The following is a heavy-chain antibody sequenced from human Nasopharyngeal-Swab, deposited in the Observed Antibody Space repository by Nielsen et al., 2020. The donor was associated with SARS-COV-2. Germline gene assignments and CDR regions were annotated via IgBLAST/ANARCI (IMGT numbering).Heavy chain of an antibody. CDR1: GGSISSAGYS. V-gene: IGHV4-30-2*01. CDR2: IYHSGST. CDR3: ARHGGNSVGDAFDI. J-gene: IGHJ3*02. Sequence: SETLSLTCAVSGGSISSAGYSWSWIRQPPGKGLEWIGSIYHSGSTYSNPSLKSRVTISVDRSKNQFSLKLSSVTAADTAVYYCARHGGNSVGDAFDIWGQGTMVTVSS. D-gene: IGHD4-23*01.